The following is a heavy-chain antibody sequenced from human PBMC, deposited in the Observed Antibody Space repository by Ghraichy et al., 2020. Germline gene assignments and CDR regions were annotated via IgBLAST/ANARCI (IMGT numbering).Heavy chain of an antibody. CDR1: GFTFSNYN. CDR3: ARGYSTASWFTVGY. D-gene: IGHD2-2*01. J-gene: IGHJ4*02. Sequence: GESLNISCEGSGFTFSNYNMNWVRQAPGKGLEWVSYISSSSSTIYYADSVRGRFTISRDNAKNSLYLQMNSLRDEDTAVYYCARGYSTASWFTVGYWGQGILVTVSS. CDR2: ISSSSSTI. V-gene: IGHV3-48*02.